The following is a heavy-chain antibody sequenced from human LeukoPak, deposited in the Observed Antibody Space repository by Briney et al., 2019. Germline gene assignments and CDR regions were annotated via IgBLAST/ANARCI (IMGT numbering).Heavy chain of an antibody. CDR2: IYCSGST. CDR1: GGSISSSSYY. V-gene: IGHV4-39*01. D-gene: IGHD3-3*01. CDR3: ARHERGLRFLEWLLNPFDY. J-gene: IGHJ4*02. Sequence: SETLSLTCTVSGGSISSSSYYWGWIRQPPGKGLEWIGSIYCSGSTYYNPSLKSRVTISVDTSKNQFSLKLSSVTAADTAVYYCARHERGLRFLEWLLNPFDYWGQGTLVTVSS.